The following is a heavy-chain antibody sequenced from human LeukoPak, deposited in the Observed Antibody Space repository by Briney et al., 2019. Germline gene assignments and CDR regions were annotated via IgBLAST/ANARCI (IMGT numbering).Heavy chain of an antibody. CDR3: ARAPQYIPNWFDP. V-gene: IGHV4-59*01. D-gene: IGHD6-6*01. Sequence: SETLSLTCTVSGGSISSYYWSWIRQPPGKGLEWIGYIYYSGGTNYNPSLKSRVTISVDTSKNQFSLKLSSVTAADTAVYYCARAPQYIPNWFDPWGQGTLVTVSS. CDR2: IYYSGGT. J-gene: IGHJ5*02. CDR1: GGSISSYY.